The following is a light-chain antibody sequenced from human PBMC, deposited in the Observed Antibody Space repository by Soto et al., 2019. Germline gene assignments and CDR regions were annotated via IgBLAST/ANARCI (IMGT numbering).Light chain of an antibody. J-gene: IGLJ1*01. V-gene: IGLV2-8*01. CDR1: SSDVGTYNF. Sequence: QSVLTQPPSAYVSPGQSVTISCTGTSSDVGTYNFVSWNQQHPGKAPKLIIYEVTKRPSGIPDRFSGSKSGNAASLTVSGLQPEDEAEYFFSSYAGFNNFGVFGTGTKLTVL. CDR2: EVT. CDR3: SSYAGFNNFGV.